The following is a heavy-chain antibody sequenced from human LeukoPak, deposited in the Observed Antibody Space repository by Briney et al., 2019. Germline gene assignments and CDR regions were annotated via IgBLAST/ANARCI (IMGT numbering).Heavy chain of an antibody. CDR1: GYTFTAYY. Sequence: ASVKVSCKASGYTFTAYYIHWVRQAPGQGLEWMGWINPNSDGTNYAQKFQGRVTLTRDTSNTTAYMELSRLRSDDTAVYYCAKARGLYCSSTSCYDCDVWGKGTTVTVSS. CDR2: INPNSDGT. J-gene: IGHJ6*04. V-gene: IGHV1-2*02. CDR3: AKARGLYCSSTSCYDCDV. D-gene: IGHD2-2*01.